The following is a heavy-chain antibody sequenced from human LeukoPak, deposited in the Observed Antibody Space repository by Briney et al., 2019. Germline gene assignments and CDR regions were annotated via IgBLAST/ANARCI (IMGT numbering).Heavy chain of an antibody. J-gene: IGHJ5*02. V-gene: IGHV2-5*02. Sequence: SGPTLVNPTQTLTLTCTFSGFSLSTTGVGVGWIRQPPGKALEWLAAIFWDDDKRYSSSLKGRLTITKDTSKNQVVLTMTNMDPVDTATYYCARRTSWGGTRWFDPWGQGTLVTVSS. D-gene: IGHD3-16*01. CDR2: IFWDDDK. CDR3: ARRTSWGGTRWFDP. CDR1: GFSLSTTGVG.